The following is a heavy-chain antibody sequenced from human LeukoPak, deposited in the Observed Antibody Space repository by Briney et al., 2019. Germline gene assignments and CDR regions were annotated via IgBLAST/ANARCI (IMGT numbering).Heavy chain of an antibody. CDR3: ARALGRELLIRWEYYYYGMDV. D-gene: IGHD1-26*01. Sequence: SETLSLTCAVYGGSFSGYYWSWIRQPPGKGLEWIGEINHSGSTNYNPSLKSRVTISVDTSMNQFSLKLSSVTAADTAVYYCARALGRELLIRWEYYYYGMDVWGQGTTVTVSS. V-gene: IGHV4-34*01. CDR1: GGSFSGYY. CDR2: INHSGST. J-gene: IGHJ6*02.